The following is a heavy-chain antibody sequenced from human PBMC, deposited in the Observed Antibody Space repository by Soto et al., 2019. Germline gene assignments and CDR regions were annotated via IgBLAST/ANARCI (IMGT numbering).Heavy chain of an antibody. CDR3: ARRGSSSWYGY. CDR1: GGSISSNSYY. D-gene: IGHD6-13*01. Sequence: QLQLQESGPGLVKPSETLSLTCTVSGGSISSNSYYWGWIRQPPGKGLEWIGSIYYSGSTYYNPALKCRVTLSVDTSMNQFPLRLSSVTAADPAGYYFARRGSSSWYGYWGQGTLVTVSS. J-gene: IGHJ4*02. V-gene: IGHV4-39*01. CDR2: IYYSGST.